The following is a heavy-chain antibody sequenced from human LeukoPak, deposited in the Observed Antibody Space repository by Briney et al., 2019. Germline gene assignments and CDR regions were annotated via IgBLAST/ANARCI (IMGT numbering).Heavy chain of an antibody. Sequence: SETLSLTCTVSGGSISGYYWSWIRHPPGKGLEWIAYIYYTGITNYNPSLKSRVTISVDTSKNQFSLRLTSMTAADTVAYYCARTEGSGSTPFCGQGTMVTVSS. CDR3: ARTEGSGSTPF. CDR1: GGSISGYY. D-gene: IGHD3-10*01. V-gene: IGHV4-59*01. J-gene: IGHJ3*01. CDR2: IYYTGIT.